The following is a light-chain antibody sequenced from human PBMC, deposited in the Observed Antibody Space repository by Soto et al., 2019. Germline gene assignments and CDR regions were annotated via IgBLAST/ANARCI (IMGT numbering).Light chain of an antibody. Sequence: DVQMTQSPSILSASVGDRVTITCRASQSISNWLAWYQQKPGKAPKLLIYKASNLETGVPSRFSGSGSGREFTLTISSLQPDDFATYCCQQYDSYPWTFGQGTKVEIK. J-gene: IGKJ1*01. V-gene: IGKV1-5*03. CDR2: KAS. CDR3: QQYDSYPWT. CDR1: QSISNW.